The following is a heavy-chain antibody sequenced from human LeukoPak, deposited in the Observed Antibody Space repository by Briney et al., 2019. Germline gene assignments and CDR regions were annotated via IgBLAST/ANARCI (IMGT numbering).Heavy chain of an antibody. J-gene: IGHJ6*04. CDR2: TYYRSKWYN. CDR1: GFSVSSNSVA. Sequence: RTLRLSCAISGFSVSSNSVAWDCNTPCPSLGLVWVVRTYYRSKWYNDYAVSVKSRVTINPDTSKNQYSLQLNSVTPEDTAVYYCARTPYSSSWDGYYYYYGMDVWGKGTTVTVSS. V-gene: IGHV6-1*01. CDR3: ARTPYSSSWDGYYYYYGMDV. D-gene: IGHD6-13*01.